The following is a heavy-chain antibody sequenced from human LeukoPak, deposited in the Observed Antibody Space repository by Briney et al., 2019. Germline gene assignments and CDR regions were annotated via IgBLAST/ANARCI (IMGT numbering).Heavy chain of an antibody. CDR2: ISPGDSAT. D-gene: IGHD4-23*01. Sequence: GASLKISCKGSGYSFTSYWIGWVRQMPGKGLEWRGIISPGDSATRYSPSFQGQVTISADKSISTAYLQWSSLKASDTSMYYCARSGGNSEWGYWGQGTLVTVSS. V-gene: IGHV5-51*01. CDR3: ARSGGNSEWGY. CDR1: GYSFTSYW. J-gene: IGHJ4*02.